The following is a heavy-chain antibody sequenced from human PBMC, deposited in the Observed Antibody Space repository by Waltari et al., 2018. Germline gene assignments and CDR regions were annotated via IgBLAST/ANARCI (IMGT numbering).Heavy chain of an antibody. CDR3: ARHPAMTIMLWYFDL. V-gene: IGHV4-39*01. Sequence: QLQLQESGPGLVKPSETLSLTCTVSGCSISSSSYSWGWIRQPPGKGLEWIGSIYYSGSTYYNPSLKSRVTISVDTSKNHFSLKLSSVTAADTAVYYCARHPAMTIMLWYFDLWGRGTLVTVSS. CDR1: GCSISSSSYS. J-gene: IGHJ2*01. D-gene: IGHD2-8*01. CDR2: IYYSGST.